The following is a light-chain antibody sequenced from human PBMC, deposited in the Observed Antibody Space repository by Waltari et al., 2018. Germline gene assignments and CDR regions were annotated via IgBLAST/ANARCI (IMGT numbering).Light chain of an antibody. Sequence: QSALTQPASVSGSPGQSITISCTGSSSDVGNYAFVSWYQQYPGKAPKVIIYEVNKRPSGVSDRFSGSKCGKMATLTISGLQPEDEADYHCCSYATRNTPVAFGGGTKVTLL. CDR1: SSDVGNYAF. J-gene: IGLJ2*01. CDR2: EVN. V-gene: IGLV2-23*02. CDR3: CSYATRNTPVA.